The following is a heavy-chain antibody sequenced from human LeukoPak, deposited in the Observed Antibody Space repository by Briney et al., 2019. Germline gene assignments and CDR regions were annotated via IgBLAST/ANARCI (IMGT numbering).Heavy chain of an antibody. CDR2: ISYDGSNK. CDR3: ARDPRQGGYSSSWYHF. D-gene: IGHD6-13*01. Sequence: PGGSLRLSCAASGFXFSSYAIHWVRQAPGKGLEWVAVISYDGSNKYYADSVKGRFTISRDNSKNTLYLQMNSLRAEDTAVYYCARDPRQGGYSSSWYHFWGQGTLVTVSS. CDR1: GFXFSSYA. J-gene: IGHJ4*02. V-gene: IGHV3-30-3*01.